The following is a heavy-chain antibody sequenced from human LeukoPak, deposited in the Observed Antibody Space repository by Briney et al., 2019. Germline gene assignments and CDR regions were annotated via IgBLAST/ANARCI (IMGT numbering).Heavy chain of an antibody. V-gene: IGHV4-61*02. J-gene: IGHJ3*02. CDR2: IYTSGST. D-gene: IGHD6-13*01. CDR3: AREQQLVHDDAFDI. Sequence: SQTLSLTCTVSGGSISSGDYYWSWIRQPAGKGLEWIGRIYTSGSTNYNPSLKSRVTISVDTSKNQFSLKLSSVTAADTAVYYCAREQQLVHDDAFDIWGQGTMVTVSS. CDR1: GGSISSGDYY.